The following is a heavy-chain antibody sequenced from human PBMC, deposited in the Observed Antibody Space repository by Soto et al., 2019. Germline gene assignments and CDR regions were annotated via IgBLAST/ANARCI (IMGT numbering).Heavy chain of an antibody. D-gene: IGHD6-13*01. CDR1: GGSVSSGSYY. Sequence: PSGTLSLTCTVSGGSVSSGSYYWSWIRQPPGKGLEWIGYIYYSGSTNYNPSLKSRVTISVDTSKNQFSLKLSSVTAADTAVYYCARGPGYSSSWIKLNYYYYGMDVWGQGTTVTVSS. J-gene: IGHJ6*02. CDR3: ARGPGYSSSWIKLNYYYYGMDV. V-gene: IGHV4-61*01. CDR2: IYYSGST.